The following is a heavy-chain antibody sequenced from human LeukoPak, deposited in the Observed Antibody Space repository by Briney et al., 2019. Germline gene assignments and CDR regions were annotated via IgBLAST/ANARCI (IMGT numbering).Heavy chain of an antibody. CDR2: VNSDGTTT. J-gene: IGHJ3*02. CDR1: GFTFSSYW. V-gene: IGHV3-74*01. Sequence: GGSLRLSCAASGFTFSSYWMHWVRQAPGKGLVWVSRVNSDGTTTNYADSVKGRFTISRDNAKNTLYLQMNSLRAEDTAVYYCARKYYGSGSVGAFDIWGQGTMVTVS. D-gene: IGHD3-10*01. CDR3: ARKYYGSGSVGAFDI.